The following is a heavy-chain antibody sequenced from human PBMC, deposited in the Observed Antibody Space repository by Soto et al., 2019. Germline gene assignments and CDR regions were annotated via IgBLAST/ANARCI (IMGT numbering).Heavy chain of an antibody. CDR3: ARWIGLVVRGDSFDL. CDR1: GFIFNTYG. J-gene: IGHJ3*01. D-gene: IGHD6-19*01. V-gene: IGHV3-33*01. CDR2: IWSDASYK. Sequence: QVQIVESGGGVVQSGGSLRLSCAASGFIFNTYGMHWVRQAPGKGLEWMAVIWSDASYKYFGDFVKGRFTVSRDNSKMYLQMNSLRADDTAVYYCARWIGLVVRGDSFDLWGQGTMVTVSS.